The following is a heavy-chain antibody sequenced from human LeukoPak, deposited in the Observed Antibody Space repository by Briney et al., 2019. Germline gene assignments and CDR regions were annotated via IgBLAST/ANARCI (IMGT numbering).Heavy chain of an antibody. D-gene: IGHD1-14*01. CDR1: GFTFSSYA. V-gene: IGHV3-23*01. CDR2: VSGSGGST. Sequence: GGSLRLSCAASGFTFSSYAMRWVRHAPRKGLEWVSGVSGSGGSTYYADSVKGRFTISRDNSKNTLYLQMNSLRAEDTAVYYCAKVGTGGSPADYFDYWGQGNLVTVSS. CDR3: AKVGTGGSPADYFDY. J-gene: IGHJ4*02.